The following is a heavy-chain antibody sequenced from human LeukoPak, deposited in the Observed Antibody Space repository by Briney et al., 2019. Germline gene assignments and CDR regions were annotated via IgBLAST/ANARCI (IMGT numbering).Heavy chain of an antibody. J-gene: IGHJ4*02. CDR3: ARGQYCSSTSCPPTNFDY. CDR1: GFTFSDHY. Sequence: GSLRLSCAASGFTFSDHYMDWVRQAPGKGLEWIGSIYYSGSTYYNPSLKSRVTISVDTSKNQFSLKLSSVTAADTAVYYCARGQYCSSTSCPPTNFDYWGQGTLVTVSS. CDR2: IYYSGST. D-gene: IGHD2-2*01. V-gene: IGHV4-38-2*01.